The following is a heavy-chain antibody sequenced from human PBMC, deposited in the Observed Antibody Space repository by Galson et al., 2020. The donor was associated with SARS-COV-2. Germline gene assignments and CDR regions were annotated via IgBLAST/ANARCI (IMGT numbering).Heavy chain of an antibody. CDR3: AREGPTYGGAQYDSTGSDAFDV. V-gene: IGHV3-11*04. D-gene: IGHD3-22*01. CDR1: GFRFSDYY. CDR2: ISGSGGTI. Sequence: GGSLRLSCAASGFRFSDYYMSWLRQAPGKGLEWLAYISGSGGTIYYADSVKGRFTISRDNAKNSLYLQMNSLRDEDTAVYYCAREGPTYGGAQYDSTGSDAFDVWGQGTMVTVSS. J-gene: IGHJ3*01.